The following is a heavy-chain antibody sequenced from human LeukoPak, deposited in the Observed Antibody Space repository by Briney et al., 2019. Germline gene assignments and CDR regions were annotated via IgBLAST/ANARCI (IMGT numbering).Heavy chain of an antibody. Sequence: PSETLSHTCAVYGGFFSGYYWSWIRQPPGKGLEWIGEINHSGSTNYNPSLKSRVTISVDTSKNQFSLKLSSVTAADTAVYYCARDGNIVIAVAGTGGYFDYWGQGTLVTVSS. D-gene: IGHD6-19*01. CDR3: ARDGNIVIAVAGTGGYFDY. J-gene: IGHJ4*02. CDR1: GGFFSGYY. V-gene: IGHV4-34*01. CDR2: INHSGST.